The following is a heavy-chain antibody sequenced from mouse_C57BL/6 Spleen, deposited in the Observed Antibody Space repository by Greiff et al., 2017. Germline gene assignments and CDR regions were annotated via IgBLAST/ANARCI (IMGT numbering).Heavy chain of an antibody. V-gene: IGHV1-72*01. J-gene: IGHJ4*01. CDR2: IDPNSGGT. Sequence: QVQLQQPGAELVKPGASVKLSCKASGYTFTSYWMHWVKQRPGRGLEWIGRIDPNSGGTKYNEKFKSKATLTVDKPSSTAYMQLSSLTSEDSAVYYCAREFVAVVAREYAMDYWGQGTSVTVSA. D-gene: IGHD1-1*01. CDR1: GYTFTSYW. CDR3: AREFVAVVAREYAMDY.